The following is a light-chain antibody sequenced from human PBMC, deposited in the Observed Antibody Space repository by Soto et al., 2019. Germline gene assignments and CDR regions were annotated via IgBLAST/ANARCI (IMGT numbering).Light chain of an antibody. CDR2: DAS. Sequence: DTRGTKCPFKLTASVGDRVTITCRASQSISSWLAWYQQKPGKAPKLLIYDASSLESGVPSRFSGSGSGTEFTLTISSRLQYEVSAYYYQQYYSHCSAAFGQGTKVDIK. V-gene: IGKV1-5*01. CDR1: QSISSW. CDR3: QQYYSHCSAA. J-gene: IGKJ1*01.